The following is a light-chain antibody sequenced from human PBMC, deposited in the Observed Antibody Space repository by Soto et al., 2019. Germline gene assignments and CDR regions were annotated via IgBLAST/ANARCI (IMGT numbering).Light chain of an antibody. Sequence: QAVLTQPPSVSGAPGQRVTISCTGSSSNIGAGYDVHWYQQLPGTAPKLLIYGNSNRPSGVPDRFSGSKSGTSASLAITGLQAEEDADYYCQSYDSSLSGVVFGGGTKVTVL. CDR1: SSNIGAGYD. J-gene: IGLJ2*01. CDR3: QSYDSSLSGVV. V-gene: IGLV1-40*01. CDR2: GNS.